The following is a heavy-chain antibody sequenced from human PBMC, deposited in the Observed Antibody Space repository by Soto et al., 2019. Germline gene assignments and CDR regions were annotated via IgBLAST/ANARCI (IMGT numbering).Heavy chain of an antibody. CDR2: IYYSGST. D-gene: IGHD3-3*01. CDR3: AREANDFEKGNWFDP. Sequence: SEPLSLTCTVSGGSISSYYWSWIRQPPGKGLEWIGYIYYSGSTNYNPSLKSRVTISVDTSKNQFSLKLSSVTAADTAVYYCAREANDFEKGNWFDPWGQGTLVTVSS. V-gene: IGHV4-59*01. CDR1: GGSISSYY. J-gene: IGHJ5*02.